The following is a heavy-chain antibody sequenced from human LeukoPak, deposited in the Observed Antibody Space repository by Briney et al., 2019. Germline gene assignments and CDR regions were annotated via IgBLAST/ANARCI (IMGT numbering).Heavy chain of an antibody. D-gene: IGHD3-22*01. CDR3: ARKAPYYSDGSGPLGTYYFDY. V-gene: IGHV4-39*07. CDR1: GGSISSSSYY. Sequence: SETLSLTCTVSGGSISSSSYYWGWIRQPPGKGLEWIGSIYYSRSTYYNPSLKSRVTISVDTSKNQFSLKLSSVTAADTAVYYCARKAPYYSDGSGPLGTYYFDYWGQGTLVTVSS. J-gene: IGHJ4*02. CDR2: IYYSRST.